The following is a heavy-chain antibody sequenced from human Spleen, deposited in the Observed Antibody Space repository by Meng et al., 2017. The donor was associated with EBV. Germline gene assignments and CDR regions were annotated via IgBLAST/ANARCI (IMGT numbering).Heavy chain of an antibody. CDR1: GASISTINYY. CDR2: MFHSGTT. D-gene: IGHD6-6*01. Sequence: QLQLQESGPGLVRPSETLSLTCPASGASISTINYYWGWIRQPPGKGLEWIGSMFHSGTTNYNPSLKSRVTISVDTSKNQFSLKVISVTAADTTVYYCAGRDFVGQYARSSHFDYWGQGSLVTVAS. J-gene: IGHJ4*02. V-gene: IGHV4-39*01. CDR3: AGRDFVGQYARSSHFDY.